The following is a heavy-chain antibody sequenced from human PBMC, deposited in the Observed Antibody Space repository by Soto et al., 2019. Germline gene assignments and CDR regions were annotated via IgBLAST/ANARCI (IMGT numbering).Heavy chain of an antibody. J-gene: IGHJ4*02. CDR3: ARDGVSSTDYTWNYGTYFDY. D-gene: IGHD1-1*01. V-gene: IGHV1-3*01. Sequence: ASVKVSCKASGDTFTNYAIHWVRLAPGQRLEWMGWINVGNGNTKYSQKFQGRFTISRDSSSQTLYLQMNSLRPDDTAMYYCARDGVSSTDYTWNYGTYFDYWGPGALVTVSS. CDR2: INVGNGNT. CDR1: GDTFTNYA.